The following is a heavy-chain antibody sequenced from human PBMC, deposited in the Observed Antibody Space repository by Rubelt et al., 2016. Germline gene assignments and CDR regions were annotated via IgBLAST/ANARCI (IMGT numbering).Heavy chain of an antibody. CDR2: IYYSGST. Sequence: QLQLQESGPGLVKPSETLSLTCTVSGGSISSSSYYWGWIRQPPGKGLEWIGSIYYSGSTYYNPSLRSRVTISVDTSKNQFSLKRSSVTAADTAVYYCARDSREYRTVPPRYGMDVWGQGTTVTVSS. CDR1: GGSISSSSYY. D-gene: IGHD2/OR15-2a*01. V-gene: IGHV4-39*07. J-gene: IGHJ6*02. CDR3: ARDSREYRTVPPRYGMDV.